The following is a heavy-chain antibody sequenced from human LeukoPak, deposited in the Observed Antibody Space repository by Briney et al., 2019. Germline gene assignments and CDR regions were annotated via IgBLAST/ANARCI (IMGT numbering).Heavy chain of an antibody. V-gene: IGHV1-69*05. CDR3: ARIEGDYGVFVF. D-gene: IGHD4-17*01. J-gene: IGHJ4*02. CDR1: GGTFNTYA. Sequence: SVKVSCKASGGTFNTYAFNWVRQAPGQGLEWMGRIIPVFGTPDYARKYQGRLAITTDEFASTVYMELSSLRSQDTAIYYCARIEGDYGVFVFWGQGTLVTVSS. CDR2: IIPVFGTP.